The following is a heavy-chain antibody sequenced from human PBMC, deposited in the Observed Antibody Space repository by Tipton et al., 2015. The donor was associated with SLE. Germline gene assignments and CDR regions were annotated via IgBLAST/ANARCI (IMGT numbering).Heavy chain of an antibody. CDR2: ISGSGDIT. Sequence: SLRLSCAASGFSFSSYAMTWVRQVPGKGLEWVSSISGSGDITYYADSVKGRFTISRDNSKSTLYLQMNSLRADDTALYYCAKYSVDSSGYDAFDIWGQGTMVTVSS. V-gene: IGHV3-23*01. CDR3: AKYSVDSSGYDAFDI. J-gene: IGHJ3*02. D-gene: IGHD3-22*01. CDR1: GFSFSSYA.